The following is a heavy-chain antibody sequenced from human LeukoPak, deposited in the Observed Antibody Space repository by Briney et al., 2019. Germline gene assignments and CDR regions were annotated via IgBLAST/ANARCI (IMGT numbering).Heavy chain of an antibody. CDR1: GGSFSGYY. D-gene: IGHD1-26*01. CDR3: ARSPVGATPDDAFDT. CDR2: INHSGST. Sequence: PSETLSLTCAVYGGSFSGYYWSWIRQPPGKGLEWIGEINHSGSTNYNPSLKSRVTISVDTSKNQFSLKLSSVTAADTAVYYCARSPVGATPDDAFDTWGQGTMVTVSS. V-gene: IGHV4-34*01. J-gene: IGHJ3*02.